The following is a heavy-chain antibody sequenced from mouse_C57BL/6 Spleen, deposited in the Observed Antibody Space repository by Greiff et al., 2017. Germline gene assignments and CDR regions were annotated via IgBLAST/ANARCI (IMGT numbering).Heavy chain of an antibody. CDR1: GYTFTSYW. V-gene: IGHV1-52*01. D-gene: IGHD2-3*01. CDR2: IDPSDSDT. J-gene: IGHJ4*01. CDR3: ATPSLYYDGHYCAMDY. Sequence: QVQLQQPGAELVRPGSSVKLSCKASGYTFTSYWMHWVKQRPIQGLEWIGNIDPSDSDTHYNQKFKDKATLTVDKSSSTAYMQLSSLTSEDYAVXYCATPSLYYDGHYCAMDYWGQGTSVTVSS.